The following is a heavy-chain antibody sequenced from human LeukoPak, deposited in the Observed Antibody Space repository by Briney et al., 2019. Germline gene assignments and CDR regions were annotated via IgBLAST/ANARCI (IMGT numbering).Heavy chain of an antibody. V-gene: IGHV4-59*01. CDR3: ARDRYYFNF. D-gene: IGHD1-14*01. CDR2: IYYSGYT. Sequence: SETLSLTCTASGGSISSYYWSWIRQPPGKGLEWIGYIYYSGYTNYNPSLKSRVSISVDTSKNQFSLKVNSVTAADTAVYYCARDRYYFNFWGQGTLVTVSS. J-gene: IGHJ4*02. CDR1: GGSISSYY.